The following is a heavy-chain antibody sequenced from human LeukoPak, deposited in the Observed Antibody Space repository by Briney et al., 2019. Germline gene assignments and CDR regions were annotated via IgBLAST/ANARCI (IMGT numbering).Heavy chain of an antibody. CDR1: GGSMSPFY. Sequence: SETLSLTCTVSGGSMSPFYWSWIQQSPGKGLEWIGSIYYSGGTNYNPSLKSRVTISVDTSKNQFSLELSSVSAADTAVYYCAVNSTKHTFDIWGQGTMVTVSS. CDR3: AVNSTKHTFDI. J-gene: IGHJ3*02. D-gene: IGHD1-1*01. CDR2: IYYSGGT. V-gene: IGHV4-59*08.